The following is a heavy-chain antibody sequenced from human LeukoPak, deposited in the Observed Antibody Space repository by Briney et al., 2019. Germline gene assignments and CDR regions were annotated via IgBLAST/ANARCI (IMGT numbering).Heavy chain of an antibody. CDR2: ISAYNGNT. CDR1: GYTFTSYG. J-gene: IGHJ6*02. Sequence: ASVKVSCKASGYTFTSYGISWVRQAPGQGRECRGWISAYNGNTNYAQKLQGRVTMTTDTSTSTAYMELGSLRSDDTAVYYWARSIAVAGTPPQGYYGMDVWGQGTTVTVSS. CDR3: ARSIAVAGTPPQGYYGMDV. D-gene: IGHD6-19*01. V-gene: IGHV1-18*01.